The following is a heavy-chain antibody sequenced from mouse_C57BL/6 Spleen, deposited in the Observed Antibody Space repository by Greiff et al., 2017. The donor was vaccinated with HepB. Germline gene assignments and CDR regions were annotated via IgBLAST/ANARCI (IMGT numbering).Heavy chain of an antibody. J-gene: IGHJ2*01. V-gene: IGHV1-80*01. CDR1: GYAFSSYW. Sequence: VQLVESGAELVKPGASVKISCKASGYAFSSYWMNWVKQRPGKGLEWIGQIYPGDGDTNYNGKFKGKATLTADKSSSTAYMQLSSLTSEDSAVYFCARGGGTAQATGYWGQGTTLTVSS. D-gene: IGHD3-2*02. CDR3: ARGGGTAQATGY. CDR2: IYPGDGDT.